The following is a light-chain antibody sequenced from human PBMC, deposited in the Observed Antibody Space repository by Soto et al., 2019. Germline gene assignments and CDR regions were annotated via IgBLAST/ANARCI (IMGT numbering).Light chain of an antibody. Sequence: EMLLTQSPGTLSPTKGERATLSCRASQSVSNNYLAWYQQKPGQAPRLLIYGASTRATGVPARFSGSGSGTDFTLTISRWEPEDFAMYYCRQYGRAQVFAFCGGTKVDIK. CDR1: QSVSNNY. CDR3: RQYGRAQVFA. J-gene: IGKJ4*01. CDR2: GAS. V-gene: IGKV3-20*01.